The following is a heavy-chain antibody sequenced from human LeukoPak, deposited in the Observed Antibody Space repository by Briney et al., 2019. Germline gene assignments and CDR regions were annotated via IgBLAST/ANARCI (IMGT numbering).Heavy chain of an antibody. J-gene: IGHJ3*02. CDR3: ASPLGYCSSTSCEGAFDI. CDR1: GYSISSGYY. CDR2: IYHSGST. V-gene: IGHV4-38-2*01. Sequence: TSETLSLTCAVSGYSISSGYYWGWIRQPPGKGLEWIGSIYHSGSTYYNPSLKSRVTISVDTSKNQFSLKLSSVTAADTAVYYCASPLGYCSSTSCEGAFDIWGQGTMVTVSS. D-gene: IGHD2-2*01.